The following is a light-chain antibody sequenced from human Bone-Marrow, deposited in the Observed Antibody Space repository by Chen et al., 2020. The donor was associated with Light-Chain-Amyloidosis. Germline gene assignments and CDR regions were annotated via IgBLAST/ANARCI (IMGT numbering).Light chain of an antibody. V-gene: IGLV3-25*03. J-gene: IGLJ2*01. CDR1: ALAKQY. Sequence: SYGLTQPPSVAVSPGQTARITCSGDALAKQYAYWYQQRPGQAPQVVIYQDTKRPSGIPERFSGSSAGRIVTLTISVVQAEDEADCHCHSANTTGAYGFVIFGGGTKLTFL. CDR2: QDT. CDR3: HSANTTGAYGFVI.